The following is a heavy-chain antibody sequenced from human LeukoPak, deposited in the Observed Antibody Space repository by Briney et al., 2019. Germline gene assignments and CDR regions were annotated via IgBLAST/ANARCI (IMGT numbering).Heavy chain of an antibody. V-gene: IGHV4-59*01. CDR1: GGSISSYY. CDR3: ARARGNCSGGSCYSFGGFDP. Sequence: SETLSLTYTVSGGSISSYYWSWIRQPLGKGLEWIGYIYYSGSTNYNPSLKSRVTISVDTSKNQFSLKLSSVTAADTAVYYCARARGNCSGGSCYSFGGFDPWGQGTLVTVSS. CDR2: IYYSGST. J-gene: IGHJ5*02. D-gene: IGHD2-15*01.